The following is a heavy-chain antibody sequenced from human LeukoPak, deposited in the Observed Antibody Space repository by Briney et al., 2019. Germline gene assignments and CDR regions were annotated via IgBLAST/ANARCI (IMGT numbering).Heavy chain of an antibody. D-gene: IGHD3-3*01. CDR3: ARGAPLFLESLSLDYGMDV. V-gene: IGHV1-46*01. CDR2: INPSGGST. J-gene: IGHJ6*02. CDR1: GYTFTSYY. Sequence: ASVKVSCKASGYTFTSYYMHWVQQAPGQGLEWMGIINPSGGSTSYAQKFQGRVTMTRDTSTSSLYMELSSLRSEDTAVYYCARGAPLFLESLSLDYGMDVWGQGTTVTVSS.